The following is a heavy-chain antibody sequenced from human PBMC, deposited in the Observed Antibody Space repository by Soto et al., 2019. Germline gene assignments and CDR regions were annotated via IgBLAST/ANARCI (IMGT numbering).Heavy chain of an antibody. D-gene: IGHD5-12*01. V-gene: IGHV1-69*06. Sequence: QVQLVQSGAEVKKPGSSVKVSCKASGGTFSSYAISWVRQAPGQGLEWMGGIIPIFGTANYAQKFQGRATVTADKSTRTDYRELSSLSSEDTAVYYCASRTGRRGVDGGYDLVWYCYDYWGQGTLVTVSS. J-gene: IGHJ4*02. CDR3: ASRTGRRGVDGGYDLVWYCYDY. CDR1: GGTFSSYA. CDR2: IIPIFGTA.